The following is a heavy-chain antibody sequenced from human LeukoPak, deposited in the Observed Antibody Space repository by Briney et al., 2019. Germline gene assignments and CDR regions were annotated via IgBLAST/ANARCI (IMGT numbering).Heavy chain of an antibody. Sequence: PGGSLRLSCAASGFTFTNNGFHWVRQAPGKGLKWVAAIWSDGSKKYYADSVKGRFTISKDNSKNTLYLQMNSLRAEDTALYYCAKDERTERIAAAGSPFDYWGQGTLVTVSS. D-gene: IGHD6-13*01. V-gene: IGHV3-33*06. CDR1: GFTFTNNG. J-gene: IGHJ4*02. CDR3: AKDERTERIAAAGSPFDY. CDR2: IWSDGSKK.